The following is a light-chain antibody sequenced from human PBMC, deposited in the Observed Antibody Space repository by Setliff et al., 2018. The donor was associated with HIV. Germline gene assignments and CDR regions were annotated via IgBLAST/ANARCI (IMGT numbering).Light chain of an antibody. V-gene: IGLV2-14*03. CDR1: SSDVGSYDF. CDR2: DVS. CDR3: ASYRPNDLGV. Sequence: QSALVQPASVSGSPGQSVTVSCTGTSSDVGSYDFVSWYQPLPGKAPKLLIYDVSDRPSGVSHRFSGSKSGNTASLTISGLQSEDEADYYCASYRPNDLGVFRTGTKVT. J-gene: IGLJ1*01.